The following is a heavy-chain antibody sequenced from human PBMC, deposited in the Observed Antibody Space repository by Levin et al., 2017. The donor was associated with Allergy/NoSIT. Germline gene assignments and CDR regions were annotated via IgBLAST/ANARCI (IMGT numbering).Heavy chain of an antibody. V-gene: IGHV1-2*02. D-gene: IGHD6-13*01. CDR3: ARDIAPTGKWWADP. CDR1: GYSFTDNY. J-gene: IGHJ5*02. CDR2: INSKSGST. Sequence: ASVKVSCKASGYSFTDNYIHWVRQAPGQGLEWMGWINSKSGSTNFAQKFQGRVTMTRDTSISTAYMELTSLRSDDTAVYYCARDIAPTGKWWADPWGQGTLVTVSS.